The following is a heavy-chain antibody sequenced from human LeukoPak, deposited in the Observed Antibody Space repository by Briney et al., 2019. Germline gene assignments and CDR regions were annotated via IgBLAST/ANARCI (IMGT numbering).Heavy chain of an antibody. V-gene: IGHV3-21*04. CDR1: GFTFSSYG. CDR2: ISSSSSYI. J-gene: IGHJ3*02. CDR3: AKESCSGGSCYSGAFDI. D-gene: IGHD2-15*01. Sequence: GGSLRLSCAASGFTFSSYGMHWVRQAPGKGLEWVSSISSSSSYIYYADSVKGRFTISRDNAKNSLYLQMNSLRTEDTALYYCAKESCSGGSCYSGAFDIWGQGTMVTVSS.